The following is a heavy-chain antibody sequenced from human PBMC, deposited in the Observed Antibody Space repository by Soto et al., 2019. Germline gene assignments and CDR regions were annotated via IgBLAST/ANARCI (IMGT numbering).Heavy chain of an antibody. D-gene: IGHD1-26*01. V-gene: IGHV4-31*03. Sequence: PSETLSLTCTVSGGSISSGGYYWSWIRQHPGKGLEWIGYIYYSGSTYYNPSLKSRVTISVDTSKNQFSLKLSSVTAADTAVYYCASPGRHRPGARIDYWGQGTLVTVSS. CDR3: ASPGRHRPGARIDY. J-gene: IGHJ4*02. CDR2: IYYSGST. CDR1: GGSISSGGYY.